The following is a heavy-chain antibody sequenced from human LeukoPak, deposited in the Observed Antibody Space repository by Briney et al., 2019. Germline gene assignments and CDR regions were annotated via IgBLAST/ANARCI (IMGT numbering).Heavy chain of an antibody. D-gene: IGHD5-18*01. J-gene: IGHJ2*01. CDR3: AKRGTTAMVSRGYFDL. CDR1: GFTFNSYA. V-gene: IGHV3-23*01. Sequence: GGSLRLSCAASGFTFNSYAMSWVRRAPGKGLEWVSAIGGSGGSTYYADSVKGRFTISRDNSKNTLYLQMNSLRAEDTAIYYCAKRGTTAMVSRGYFDLWGRGTLVTVSS. CDR2: IGGSGGST.